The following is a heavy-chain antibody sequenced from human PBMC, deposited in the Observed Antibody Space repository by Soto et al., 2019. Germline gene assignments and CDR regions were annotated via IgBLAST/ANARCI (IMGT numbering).Heavy chain of an antibody. V-gene: IGHV4-4*02. CDR2: IYHSGST. Sequence: QVPLQESGPRLVRPSGTLSLTCTVSSGSITSANWRSWVRQPPGRGLEWIGEIYHSGSTNYNLSLKSRVTLSVDKSKNQFSLSLSSVTAADTAMYYCARRGGGVVLAATTPFDYWGQGTLVTVSS. CDR3: ARRGGGVVLAATTPFDY. J-gene: IGHJ4*02. D-gene: IGHD2-15*01. CDR1: SGSITSANW.